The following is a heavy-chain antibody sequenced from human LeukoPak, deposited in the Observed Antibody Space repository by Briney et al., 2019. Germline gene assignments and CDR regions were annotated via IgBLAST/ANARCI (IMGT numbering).Heavy chain of an antibody. CDR3: ARAEGGTCQN. Sequence: SETLSLTCTVSGGSISSGDYYWSWIRQPPGKGLEWIGYIYYSGSTYYNPSLKSRVTISVDTSKNQFSLNLNSVTAADTAVYFCARAEGGTCQNWGQGTLVTVSS. CDR2: IYYSGST. V-gene: IGHV4-31*03. J-gene: IGHJ4*02. CDR1: GGSISSGDYY. D-gene: IGHD2-15*01.